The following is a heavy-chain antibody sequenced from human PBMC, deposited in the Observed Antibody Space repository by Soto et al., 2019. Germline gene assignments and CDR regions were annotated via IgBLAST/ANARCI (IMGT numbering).Heavy chain of an antibody. Sequence: ASVKVSCKASGYTFTSYYMHWVRQAPGQGLEWMGIINPSGGSTSYAQKFQGRVTMTRDTSTSTVYMELSSLRSEDTAVYYCAIEVVVAPTGIDYSGPGTLLTGS. J-gene: IGHJ4*02. CDR3: AIEVVVAPTGIDY. V-gene: IGHV1-46*01. CDR1: GYTFTSYY. D-gene: IGHD2-15*01. CDR2: INPSGGST.